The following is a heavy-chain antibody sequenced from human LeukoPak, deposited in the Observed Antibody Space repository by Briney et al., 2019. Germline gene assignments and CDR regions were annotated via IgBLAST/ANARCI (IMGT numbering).Heavy chain of an antibody. CDR2: ISGSGGTA. J-gene: IGHJ4*02. V-gene: IGHV3-23*01. CDR3: VRVTLIVVVITPPGY. Sequence: GSLRLSGAASGFTFSSYAMSWVRQAPGKGLECVSVISGSGGTAYYADSVKGRFTISRDNSKNTLYLQMNSLRAEDTAVYYCVRVTLIVVVITPPGYWGQGTLVTVSS. D-gene: IGHD3-22*01. CDR1: GFTFSSYA.